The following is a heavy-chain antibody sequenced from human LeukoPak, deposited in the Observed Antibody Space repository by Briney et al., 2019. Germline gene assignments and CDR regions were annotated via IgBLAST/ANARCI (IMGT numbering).Heavy chain of an antibody. CDR1: GGTFTSYA. D-gene: IGHD1-26*01. V-gene: IGHV1-69*13. J-gene: IGHJ5*02. CDR3: ARKLRLGGNWFDP. Sequence: SVKVSCKTSGGTFTSYAITWVRQAPGQGLEWMGKIIPISGTTNYAQKFQGRVTFTADESTNTAYMELSSLRSEDTALYYCARKLRLGGNWFDPWGQGTLVTVSS. CDR2: IIPISGTT.